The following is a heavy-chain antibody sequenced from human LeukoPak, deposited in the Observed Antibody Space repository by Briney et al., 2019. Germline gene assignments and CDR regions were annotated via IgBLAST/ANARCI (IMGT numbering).Heavy chain of an antibody. CDR1: GFTFSSYW. J-gene: IGHJ4*02. CDR2: IKQDGSEK. D-gene: IGHD6-6*01. V-gene: IGHV3-7*01. Sequence: PGGSVRLSCAASGFTFSSYWMSWVRQAPGKGLEWVANIKQDGSEKYYVDSVKGRFTISRDNAKNSLYLQMNSLRAEDTAVYYCARGRGPLAARIDYWGQGTLVTVSS. CDR3: ARGRGPLAARIDY.